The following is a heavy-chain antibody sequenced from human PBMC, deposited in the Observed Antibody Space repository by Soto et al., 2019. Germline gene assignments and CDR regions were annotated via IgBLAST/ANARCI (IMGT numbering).Heavy chain of an antibody. V-gene: IGHV1-18*01. D-gene: IGHD4-4*01. J-gene: IGHJ5*02. CDR2: ISAYNGNT. CDR1: GYTFASYG. Sequence: ASVKVSCKASGYTFASYGSSWVRQAPGQGLEWMGWISAYNGNTNYAQKLQGRVTMTTDTSTSIAYMELRSLRSDDTAVYYCAGDPDSHYNDSHASSYPWGQGTLVTVSS. CDR3: AGDPDSHYNDSHASSYP.